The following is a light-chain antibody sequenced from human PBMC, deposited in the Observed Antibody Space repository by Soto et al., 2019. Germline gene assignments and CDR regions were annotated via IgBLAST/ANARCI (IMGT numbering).Light chain of an antibody. V-gene: IGKV3-15*01. CDR3: QQYYHWPPYT. CDR1: QSVGNN. Sequence: EIVMTQSPATLSVSPGERATLSCRASQSVGNNLAWYRQKSGQAPRLLIYGASTRATGIPARFSGSGSGTEFTLTIDSLQSDDFAVYFCQQYYHWPPYTFGQGTKVDIK. CDR2: GAS. J-gene: IGKJ2*01.